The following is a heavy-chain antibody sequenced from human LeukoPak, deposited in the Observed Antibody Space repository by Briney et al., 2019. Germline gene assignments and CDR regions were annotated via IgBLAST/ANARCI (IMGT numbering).Heavy chain of an antibody. V-gene: IGHV4-34*01. D-gene: IGHD3-10*01. CDR3: ARVRGITMVRGVITYYYYYGMDV. J-gene: IGHJ6*02. Sequence: SETLSLTCAVYGGSFSGYYWSWIRQPPGKGLEWIGEINHSGSTNYNPPLKSRVTISVDTSKNQFSLKLSSVTAADTAVYYCARVRGITMVRGVITYYYYYGMDVWGQGTTVTVSS. CDR2: INHSGST. CDR1: GGSFSGYY.